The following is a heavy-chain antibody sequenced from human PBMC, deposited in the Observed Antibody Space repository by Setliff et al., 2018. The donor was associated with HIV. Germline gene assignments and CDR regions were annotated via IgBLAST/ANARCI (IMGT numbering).Heavy chain of an antibody. CDR1: GYTFTTYS. V-gene: IGHV1-3*01. CDR2: INVGNGDT. CDR3: ARGALLAVFDFDH. D-gene: IGHD3-10*01. J-gene: IGHJ4*01. Sequence: ASVKVSCKASGYTFTTYSLHWVRQAPGQSLEWMGWINVGNGDTKYSQDSQGRITITRDTSANTAYMELSHLRSDDTAVYFCARGALLAVFDFDHWGHGTLVTVS.